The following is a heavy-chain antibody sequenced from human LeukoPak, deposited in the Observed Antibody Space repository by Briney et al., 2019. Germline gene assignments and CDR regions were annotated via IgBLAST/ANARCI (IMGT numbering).Heavy chain of an antibody. CDR1: GYNFASSW. D-gene: IGHD5-24*01. CDR2: IY. CDR3: ARGGEMTTIWFPNSDFDC. V-gene: IGHV5-51*01. J-gene: IGHJ4*02. Sequence: GESLKISCKGSGYNFASSWIAWVRQVPGKGLEWMGIIYSPSFQGQVTISADTSISTAYLQWSSLKASDTAMYYCARGGEMTTIWFPNSDFDCWGQGTLVTVSS.